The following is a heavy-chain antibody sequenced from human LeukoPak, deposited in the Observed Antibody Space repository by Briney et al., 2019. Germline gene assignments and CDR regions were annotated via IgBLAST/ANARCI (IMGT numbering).Heavy chain of an antibody. V-gene: IGHV1-46*01. Sequence: ASVKVSCTVSGYTFTSYYMHWVRQAPGQGLEWMGIINPSGGSTSYAQKFQGRVTMTRDTSTSTVYMELSSLRSEDTAVYYCASALPQSSWYFNWGQGTLVTVSS. CDR1: GYTFTSYY. CDR3: ASALPQSSWYFN. J-gene: IGHJ4*02. D-gene: IGHD6-13*01. CDR2: INPSGGST.